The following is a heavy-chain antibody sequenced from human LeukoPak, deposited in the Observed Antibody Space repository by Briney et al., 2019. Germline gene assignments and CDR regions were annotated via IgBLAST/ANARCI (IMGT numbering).Heavy chain of an antibody. J-gene: IGHJ4*02. CDR2: IYPGDSDT. V-gene: IGHV5-51*01. D-gene: IGHD3-10*01. CDR1: GYSYTGYW. Sequence: GASLKISCKGSGYSYTGYWIGWVRQTPGKGLEWMGIIYPGDSDTRYSPSFQGQVTISADKSISTAYLQWSSLKASDTAMYYCARHSWFGELFPFDYWGQGTLVTVSS. CDR3: ARHSWFGELFPFDY.